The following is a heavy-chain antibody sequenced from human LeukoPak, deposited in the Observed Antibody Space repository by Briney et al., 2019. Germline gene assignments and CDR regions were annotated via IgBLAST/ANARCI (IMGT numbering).Heavy chain of an antibody. CDR2: MNPNSGNT. CDR3: ARGRHIVVVTAIRSVYYFDY. J-gene: IGHJ4*02. V-gene: IGHV1-8*01. D-gene: IGHD2-21*02. CDR1: GYTFTSYD. Sequence: ASVKVSCKASGYTFTSYDINWVRQATGQGLEWMGWMNPNSGNTGYAQKFQGRVTMTRSTSISTAYMELSSLRSEDTAVYYCARGRHIVVVTAIRSVYYFDYWGQGTLVTVSS.